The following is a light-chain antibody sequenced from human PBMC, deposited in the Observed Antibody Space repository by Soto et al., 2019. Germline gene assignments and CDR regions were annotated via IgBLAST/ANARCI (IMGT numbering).Light chain of an antibody. V-gene: IGKV1-5*03. Sequence: DIQMTQSPSTLSASVGDRVTITCRASQSFGRWLAWYQQKPGKAPELLIYKTSTLERGVPSRFSGSGSGTEFTLTISSLQPDYFATYYCQEYKTGPGYNFGQGTRLEIK. CDR1: QSFGRW. J-gene: IGKJ2*01. CDR3: QEYKTGPGYN. CDR2: KTS.